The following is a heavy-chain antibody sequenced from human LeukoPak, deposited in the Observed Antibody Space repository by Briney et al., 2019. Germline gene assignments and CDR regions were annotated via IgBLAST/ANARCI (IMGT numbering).Heavy chain of an antibody. D-gene: IGHD2-15*01. J-gene: IGHJ5*02. CDR3: ARDGEGKDCSGGSCYSYVYWFDP. Sequence: GGSLRLSCAASGFTFSSYSMNWVRQAPGKGLEWVSYISSSSSTIYYADSVKGRFTISRDNAKNSLYLQMNSLRAEDTAVYYCARDGEGKDCSGGSCYSYVYWFDPWGQGTLVTVSS. CDR2: ISSSSSTI. CDR1: GFTFSSYS. V-gene: IGHV3-48*04.